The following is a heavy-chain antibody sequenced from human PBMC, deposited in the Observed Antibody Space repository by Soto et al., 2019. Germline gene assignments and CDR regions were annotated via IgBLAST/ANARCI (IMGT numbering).Heavy chain of an antibody. CDR3: ARDQGYCSGGSCYVAGY. V-gene: IGHV3-74*01. CDR1: GFTFSSYC. D-gene: IGHD2-15*01. J-gene: IGHJ4*02. Sequence: EVQLVESGGGLVQPGGSQRLSCAASGFTFSSYCMHWVRQAPGKGLVWVSRINSDGSSTSYADSVKGRFTISRDNAKNTLYLKMNSLRAEDTAVYYCARDQGYCSGGSCYVAGYWGQGTLVTVSS. CDR2: INSDGSST.